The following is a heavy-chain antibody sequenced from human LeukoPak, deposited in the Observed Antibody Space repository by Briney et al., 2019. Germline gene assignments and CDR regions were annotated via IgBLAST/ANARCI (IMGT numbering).Heavy chain of an antibody. Sequence: SETLSLICTVSGGSINNYYWSWIRQPAGKGLEWLGRIYASGNTNYNPSLKSRVTMSVDTSKNQVSLKLSSVTAADTAVYYCARDGCNSTTCHMRLAFDIWGRGAMVTVSS. CDR3: ARDGCNSTTCHMRLAFDI. CDR1: GGSINNYY. D-gene: IGHD2-2*01. CDR2: IYASGNT. J-gene: IGHJ3*02. V-gene: IGHV4-4*07.